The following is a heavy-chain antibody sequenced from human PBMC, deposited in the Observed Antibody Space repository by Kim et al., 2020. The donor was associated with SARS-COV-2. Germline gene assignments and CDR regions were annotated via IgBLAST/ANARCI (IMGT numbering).Heavy chain of an antibody. CDR1: GFTLRSYT. CDR2: ISSTGVDI. J-gene: IGHJ4*01. D-gene: IGHD3-3*01. V-gene: IGHV3-21*01. CDR3: ARQVTVFGVVTNKNYFD. Sequence: GGSLRLSCDASGFTLRSYTMNWVRQAPGKGLEWVASISSTGVDIYYSDSVKGRFTISRDNAKNSLSLQMSSLNAEDTAVYYCARQVTVFGVVTNKNYFD.